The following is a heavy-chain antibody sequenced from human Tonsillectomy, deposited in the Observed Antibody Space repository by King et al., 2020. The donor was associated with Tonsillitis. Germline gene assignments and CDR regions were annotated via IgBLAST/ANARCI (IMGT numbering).Heavy chain of an antibody. J-gene: IGHJ6*02. Sequence: VQLVQSGGGVVQPGRSLRLSCAASGFTFSSYVMHWVRQAPGKGLEWVAVISYDGSNKYYADSVKGRFTISRDNSKNTLYLQMNSLGAEDTAVHYCATERITGNTSYGMDVWGQGTTVTVSS. CDR2: ISYDGSNK. V-gene: IGHV3-30*03. CDR1: GFTFSSYV. CDR3: ATERITGNTSYGMDV. D-gene: IGHD1-7*01.